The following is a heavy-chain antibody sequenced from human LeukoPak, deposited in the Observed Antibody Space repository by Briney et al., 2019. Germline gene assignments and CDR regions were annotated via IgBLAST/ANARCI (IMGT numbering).Heavy chain of an antibody. CDR3: ARCVHEDYGSGSYSDY. V-gene: IGHV1-69*05. Sequence: SVKVSCKASGGTFSSYAISWVRQAPGQGLEWMGGIIPIFGTVNYAQKLQGRVTMTTDTSTSTAYMEPRSLRSDDTAVYYCARCVHEDYGSGSYSDYWGQGTLVTVSS. CDR1: GGTFSSYA. CDR2: IIPIFGTV. D-gene: IGHD3-10*01. J-gene: IGHJ4*02.